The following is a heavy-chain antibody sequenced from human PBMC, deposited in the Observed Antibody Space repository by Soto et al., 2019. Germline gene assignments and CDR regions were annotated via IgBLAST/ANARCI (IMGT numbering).Heavy chain of an antibody. V-gene: IGHV4-39*01. CDR3: ARLPDYDILTGASAGFDY. CDR1: GGSISSSSYY. CDR2: IYYSGST. Sequence: PSETLSLTCTVSGGSISSSSYYWGWIRQPPGKGLEWIGSIYYSGSTYYNPSLKSRVTISVDTSKNQFSLKLSSVTAADTAVYYCARLPDYDILTGASAGFDYWGQGTLVTVSS. J-gene: IGHJ4*02. D-gene: IGHD3-9*01.